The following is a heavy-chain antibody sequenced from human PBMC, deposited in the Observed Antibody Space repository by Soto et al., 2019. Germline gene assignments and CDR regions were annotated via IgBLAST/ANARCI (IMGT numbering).Heavy chain of an antibody. CDR2: IYSGGSI. CDR1: GFTVNINY. V-gene: IGHV3-66*01. Sequence: EVQLVESGGGLVQPGGSLRLSCEASGFTVNINYMSWVRQAPGKGLEWVSIIYSGGSIYYADSVKGRFIISRDNTKNTLYLQMNSLRVEDTAVYYCAREHHGPWPWGQGILVTVSS. J-gene: IGHJ5*02. CDR3: AREHHGPWP.